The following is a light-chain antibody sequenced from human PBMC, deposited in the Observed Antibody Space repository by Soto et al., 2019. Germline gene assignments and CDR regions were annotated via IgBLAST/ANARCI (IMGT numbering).Light chain of an antibody. CDR1: SSDIGRYNY. J-gene: IGLJ2*01. CDR3: SSYADSRGV. Sequence: QSALTQPPSASGSPGQSVTISCTGTSSDIGRYNYVSWYQQYPGKAPKVIIYEVSERPSGVPDRFSGSKSGNTASLTVSGLQAEDDAYYYCSSYADSRGVFGGGTKVTVL. CDR2: EVS. V-gene: IGLV2-8*01.